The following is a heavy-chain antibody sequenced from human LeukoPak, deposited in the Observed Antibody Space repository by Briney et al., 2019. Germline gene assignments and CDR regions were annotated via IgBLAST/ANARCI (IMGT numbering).Heavy chain of an antibody. CDR2: IYYSGST. J-gene: IGHJ4*02. Sequence: SETLSLTCSVSGLSISSGRFWVWIWQPPGKGLEWIGYIYYSGSTNYNPSLKSRVTISVDTSKNQFSLKLSSVTAADTAVYYCARDVGATPGYFDYWGQGTLVTVSS. CDR3: ARDVGATPGYFDY. V-gene: IGHV4-61*01. D-gene: IGHD1-26*01. CDR1: GLSISSGRF.